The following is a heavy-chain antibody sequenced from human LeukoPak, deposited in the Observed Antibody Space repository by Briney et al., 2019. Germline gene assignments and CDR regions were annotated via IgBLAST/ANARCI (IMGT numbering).Heavy chain of an antibody. CDR1: GYTFTSYG. J-gene: IGHJ4*02. Sequence: ASVKVSCKASGYTFTSYGISWVRQAPGQGLEWMGWISAYNGNTNYAQKLQGRVTTTTDTSTSTAYMELRSLRSDDTAVYYCATYDYGDYDGYWGQGTLVTVSS. CDR2: ISAYNGNT. CDR3: ATYDYGDYDGY. V-gene: IGHV1-18*01. D-gene: IGHD4-17*01.